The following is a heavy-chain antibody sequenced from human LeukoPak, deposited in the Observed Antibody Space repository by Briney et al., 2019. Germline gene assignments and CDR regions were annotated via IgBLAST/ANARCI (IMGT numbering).Heavy chain of an antibody. Sequence: SETLSLTCTVSGGSISCDYWRWIRQSPGKGLEWIGYIYYSGSTNYNPSLKSRVTISVDTSKNQFSLKLSSVTAADTAVYYCARLHGSGAFDIWGQGTMVTVSS. CDR2: IYYSGST. V-gene: IGHV4-59*01. D-gene: IGHD7-27*01. CDR3: ARLHGSGAFDI. CDR1: GGSISCDY. J-gene: IGHJ3*02.